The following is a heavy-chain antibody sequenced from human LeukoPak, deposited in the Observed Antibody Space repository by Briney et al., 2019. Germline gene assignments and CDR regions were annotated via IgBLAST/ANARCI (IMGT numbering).Heavy chain of an antibody. CDR2: IWYDGSYK. J-gene: IGHJ4*02. Sequence: GGSLRLSCAASGLTFSTYGMHWVRQAPGKGLEWVAVIWYDGSYKYYADSVKGRFTISRDNSKNTLYLQMNSLRAEDTAVYYCARDGGVGTSGSTDYWGQGTLVTVSS. V-gene: IGHV3-33*01. CDR1: GLTFSTYG. CDR3: ARDGGVGTSGSTDY. D-gene: IGHD6-19*01.